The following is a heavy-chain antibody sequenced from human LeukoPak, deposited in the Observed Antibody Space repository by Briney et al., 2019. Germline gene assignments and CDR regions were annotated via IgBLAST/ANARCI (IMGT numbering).Heavy chain of an antibody. V-gene: IGHV1-8*03. Sequence: ASVRVSCKASGYTFTSYDINWVRQAPGQGLEWMGWMNPNSGSTGYAQKFQGRVTITRNTSISTAYMELSRLRSEDTAVYYCARGLNTCLWFGGDYMDVWGKGSTVTVSS. CDR1: GYTFTSYD. D-gene: IGHD3-16*01. J-gene: IGHJ6*03. CDR2: MNPNSGST. CDR3: ARGLNTCLWFGGDYMDV.